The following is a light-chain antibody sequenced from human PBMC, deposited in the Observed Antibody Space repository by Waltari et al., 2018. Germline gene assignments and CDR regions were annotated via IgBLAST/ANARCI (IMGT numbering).Light chain of an antibody. V-gene: IGKV1-39*01. CDR1: QSVDNY. CDR2: AAS. CDR3: QQSYSMPRT. J-gene: IGKJ2*01. Sequence: DIQMTQSPSSLSASVGDRVAITSRASQSVDNYLNWYRQRPGKAPELLIYAASSLQGGVPSRFTGSGYGTDFTLTISSLQSEDFATYYCQQSYSMPRTFGQGTKLEI.